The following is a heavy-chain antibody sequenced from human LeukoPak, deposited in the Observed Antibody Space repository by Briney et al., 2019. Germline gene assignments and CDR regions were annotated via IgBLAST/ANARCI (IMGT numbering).Heavy chain of an antibody. Sequence: KPGRSLRLSCAASGFTFDDYAMHWVRQAPGKGLEWVSGISWNSGSIGYADSVKGRFTISRDNSKNSLYLQMNSLRTEDTALYYCAKDIRAVAGTGTAFDIWGQGTMVTVSS. D-gene: IGHD6-19*01. J-gene: IGHJ3*02. CDR2: ISWNSGSI. V-gene: IGHV3-9*01. CDR1: GFTFDDYA. CDR3: AKDIRAVAGTGTAFDI.